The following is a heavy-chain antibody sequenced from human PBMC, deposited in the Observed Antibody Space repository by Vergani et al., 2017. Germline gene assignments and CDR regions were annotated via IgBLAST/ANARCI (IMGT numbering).Heavy chain of an antibody. D-gene: IGHD3-10*01. Sequence: QVQLVQSGAEVKKPGSSVKVSCKASGGTFSSYAISWVRQAPGQGLEWIGRIIPIFGTANYAQTFQGRVTITADESTSTAYMELSSLRSEDTAVYYCARAGDMVRGVIGRNYYYGMDVWGQGTTVTVSS. CDR1: GGTFSSYA. V-gene: IGHV1-69*18. J-gene: IGHJ6*02. CDR3: ARAGDMVRGVIGRNYYYGMDV. CDR2: IIPIFGTA.